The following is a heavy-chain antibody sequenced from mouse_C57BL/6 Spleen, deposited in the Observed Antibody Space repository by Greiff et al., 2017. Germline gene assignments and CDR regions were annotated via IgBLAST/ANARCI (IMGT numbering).Heavy chain of an antibody. V-gene: IGHV1-55*01. Sequence: QVQLQQPGAELVKPGASVQMSCKASGYTFTSYWITWVKQRPGQGLEWIGDIYPGSGSTNYHEKFKSKATLHVDTSSSTAYMQLSSLTSEDPAVYYCASGANWDVSWYFDVWGTWTTVTVSS. CDR2: IYPGSGST. D-gene: IGHD4-1*01. J-gene: IGHJ1*03. CDR1: GYTFTSYW. CDR3: ASGANWDVSWYFDV.